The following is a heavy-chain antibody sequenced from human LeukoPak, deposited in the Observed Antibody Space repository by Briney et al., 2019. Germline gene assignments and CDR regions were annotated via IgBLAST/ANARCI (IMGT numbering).Heavy chain of an antibody. CDR2: INWNGGST. V-gene: IGHV3-20*04. CDR1: GFTFDDYG. J-gene: IGHJ4*02. CDR3: ARVTYYDSLYYFDY. D-gene: IGHD5-12*01. Sequence: TGGSLRLSCAASGFTFDDYGLSWVRQAPGKGLEWVSGINWNGGSTGYADSVKGRFTISRDNAKNSLYLQMNSLRAEDTALYYCARVTYYDSLYYFDYWGQGTLVTVSS.